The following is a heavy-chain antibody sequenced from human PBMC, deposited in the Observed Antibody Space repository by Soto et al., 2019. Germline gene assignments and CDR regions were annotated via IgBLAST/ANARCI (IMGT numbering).Heavy chain of an antibody. CDR2: IRGKAYGGTT. V-gene: IGHV3-49*04. D-gene: IGHD3-10*01. CDR1: GFTFGDYA. CDR3: TRDGDYYVSRAYGYFDY. J-gene: IGHJ4*02. Sequence: PGGSLRLSCSASGFTFGDYAMSWVRQAAGKGLEWVGFIRGKAYGGTTEYAASVEGRFTISRDDSKSIAYLEMSSRKTDDTAEDYCTRDGDYYVSRAYGYFDYCGQGPLVTVSS.